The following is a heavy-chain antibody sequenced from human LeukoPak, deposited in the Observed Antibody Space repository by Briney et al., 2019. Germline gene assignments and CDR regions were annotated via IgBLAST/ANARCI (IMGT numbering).Heavy chain of an antibody. D-gene: IGHD3-10*01. Sequence: GRSLRLSCAASGFTFSTYAMHWVRQAPGKGLEWVAVILHDGSNKWYADSVKGRFTISRDNSKNTLHLQMNSLRAEDTAVYYCASHAGFNYWGQGTLVTVSS. J-gene: IGHJ4*02. V-gene: IGHV3-30-3*01. CDR3: ASHAGFNY. CDR1: GFTFSTYA. CDR2: ILHDGSNK.